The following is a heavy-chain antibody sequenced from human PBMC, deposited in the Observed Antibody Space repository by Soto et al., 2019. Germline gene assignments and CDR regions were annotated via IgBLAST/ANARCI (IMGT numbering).Heavy chain of an antibody. CDR3: AKDLWGPDY. CDR1: GFTFSSYW. D-gene: IGHD7-27*01. J-gene: IGHJ4*02. Sequence: EVQLVESGGGLVQPGGSLRVSCVASGFTFSSYWMTWVHQAPGQGLECVANINEDGSAQNYVDSVRGRFTISRDNAKNSLYLEMNNLRVDDTAIYYCAKDLWGPDYWGQGTLVTVSS. V-gene: IGHV3-7*03. CDR2: INEDGSAQ.